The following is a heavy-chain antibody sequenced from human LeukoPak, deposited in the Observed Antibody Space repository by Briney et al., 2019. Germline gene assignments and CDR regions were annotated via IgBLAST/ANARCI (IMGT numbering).Heavy chain of an antibody. CDR3: ATGTPLHYYGSGSYYNVWFNP. Sequence: ASVKVSCKVSGYTLTELSMHWVRQAPGKGLEWMGGFDPEDGETIYAQKFQGRVTMTEDTSTDTAYMELSSLRSEGTAVYYCATGTPLHYYGSGSYYNVWFNPWGQGTLVTVSS. CDR1: GYTLTELS. J-gene: IGHJ5*02. CDR2: FDPEDGET. V-gene: IGHV1-24*01. D-gene: IGHD3-10*01.